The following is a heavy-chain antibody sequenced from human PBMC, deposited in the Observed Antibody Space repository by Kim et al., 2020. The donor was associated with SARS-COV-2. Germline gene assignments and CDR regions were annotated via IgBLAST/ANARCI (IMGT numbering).Heavy chain of an antibody. CDR3: ARVSAYDSSGHYYDY. Sequence: SVKVSCKASGGTFSSYAIRWVRQAPGQGLEWMGGIIPIFGTANYAQKFQGRVTITADESTSTAYMELSSLRSEDTAVYYCARVSAYDSSGHYYDYWGQGTLVTVSS. V-gene: IGHV1-69*13. CDR1: GGTFSSYA. J-gene: IGHJ4*02. D-gene: IGHD3-22*01. CDR2: IIPIFGTA.